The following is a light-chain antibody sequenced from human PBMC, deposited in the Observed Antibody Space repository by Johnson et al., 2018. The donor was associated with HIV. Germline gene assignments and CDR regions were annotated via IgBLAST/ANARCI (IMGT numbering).Light chain of an antibody. CDR2: ENN. Sequence: QSVLTQPPSVSAAPGQKVTISCSGSSSNIGNNYVSWYQQLPGTAPKLLIYENNKRPSGIPDRFSGSKSGTSATLGITGLQTGAEADYYYGTWDSSLSTGYCLVTGPQVTGL. V-gene: IGLV1-51*02. CDR3: GTWDSSLSTGYC. CDR1: SSNIGNNY. J-gene: IGLJ1*01.